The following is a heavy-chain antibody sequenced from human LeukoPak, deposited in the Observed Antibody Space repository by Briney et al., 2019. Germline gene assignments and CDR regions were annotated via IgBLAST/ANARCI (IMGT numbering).Heavy chain of an antibody. Sequence: SVKVSCKASGGTFSSYAISWVRQAPGQGLEWMGGIIPIFGTANYAQKFQGRVTITADKSTSTAYMELSSLRSEDTAVYYCAGYYYDSSGYYPNDYWGQGTPVTVSS. V-gene: IGHV1-69*06. J-gene: IGHJ4*02. CDR3: AGYYYDSSGYYPNDY. D-gene: IGHD3-22*01. CDR2: IIPIFGTA. CDR1: GGTFSSYA.